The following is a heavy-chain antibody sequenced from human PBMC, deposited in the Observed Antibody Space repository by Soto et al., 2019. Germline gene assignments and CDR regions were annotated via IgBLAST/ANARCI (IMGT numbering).Heavy chain of an antibody. CDR2: ISSRSDI. D-gene: IGHD2-2*02. Sequence: NPGGSLRLSCVGSGFTFSTYSINWVRQAPGKGLEWVSSISSRSDIYYADSVKGRFTISRDDAKNSVSLQMNSLGDEDTAVYYCAREYTAWPLAYCLDVWGQGTTVTVS. V-gene: IGHV3-21*01. CDR1: GFTFSTYS. CDR3: AREYTAWPLAYCLDV. J-gene: IGHJ6*02.